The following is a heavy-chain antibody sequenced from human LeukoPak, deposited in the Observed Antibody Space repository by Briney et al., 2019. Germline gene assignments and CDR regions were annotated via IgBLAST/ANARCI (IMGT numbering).Heavy chain of an antibody. D-gene: IGHD3-10*01. CDR2: IYHSGST. CDR3: ARVERGGSGGFQH. J-gene: IGHJ1*01. V-gene: IGHV4-34*01. Sequence: KPSETLSLTCAVYGGSFSGYYWSWIRQPPGKGLEWIGYIYHSGSTYCSPSLKSRVSISVDTSKNQFSLKLSSVTAADTAVYYCARVERGGSGGFQHWGQGTLVTVSS. CDR1: GGSFSGYY.